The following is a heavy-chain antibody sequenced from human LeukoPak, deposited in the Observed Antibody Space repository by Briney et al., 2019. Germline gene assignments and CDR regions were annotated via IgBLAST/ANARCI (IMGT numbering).Heavy chain of an antibody. CDR3: ARDFSGSYSVDY. J-gene: IGHJ4*02. CDR2: ISSSSSYI. Sequence: PGGSLRLSCAASGFTFSSYGMHWVRQAPGKGLEWVSSISSSSSYIYYADSVKGRFTISRDNAKNSLYLQMNSLRAEDTAVYYCARDFSGSYSVDYWGQGTLVTVSS. V-gene: IGHV3-21*01. CDR1: GFTFSSYG. D-gene: IGHD1-26*01.